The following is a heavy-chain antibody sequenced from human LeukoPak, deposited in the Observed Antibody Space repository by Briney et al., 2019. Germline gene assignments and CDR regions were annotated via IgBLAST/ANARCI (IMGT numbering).Heavy chain of an antibody. V-gene: IGHV3-9*01. Sequence: PGGSLRLSCAASGFTFDDYAMHWVRQAPGKGLEWVSGISWNSGSIGYADSVKGRFTISRDNAKNSLYLQMNSLRPEDTAIYFCVKEIKKWLGAIDNWGQGTLVTVSS. CDR2: ISWNSGSI. CDR3: VKEIKKWLGAIDN. J-gene: IGHJ4*02. D-gene: IGHD1-26*01. CDR1: GFTFDDYA.